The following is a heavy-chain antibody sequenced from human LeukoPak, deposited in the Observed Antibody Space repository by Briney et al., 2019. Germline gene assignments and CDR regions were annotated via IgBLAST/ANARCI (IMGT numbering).Heavy chain of an antibody. J-gene: IGHJ4*02. Sequence: GGSLRLSCAASGFTFSNAWMSWVRQAPGKGLEWVGRIKSKTDGGTTDYAAPVKGRFTISGDDSKNTLYLQMNSLKTEDTAVYYCTTDHKPVAGKALKYFDYWGQGTLVTVSS. CDR3: TTDHKPVAGKALKYFDY. V-gene: IGHV3-15*01. D-gene: IGHD6-19*01. CDR2: IKSKTDGGTT. CDR1: GFTFSNAW.